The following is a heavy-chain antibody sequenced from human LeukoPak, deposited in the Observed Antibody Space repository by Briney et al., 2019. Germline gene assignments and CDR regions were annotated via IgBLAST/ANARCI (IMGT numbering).Heavy chain of an antibody. V-gene: IGHV3-15*01. CDR2: IKSKTDGGTT. Sequence: GGSLRLSCAASGFTFSNAWMSWVRQAPGKGLEWVGRIKSKTDGGTTDYAAPVKGRFTISRDDSKNTLYLQMNSLKTEDTAVYYCTADHLGYCSSTSCPKSYYYGMDVWGQGTTVTVSS. D-gene: IGHD2-2*01. J-gene: IGHJ6*02. CDR1: GFTFSNAW. CDR3: TADHLGYCSSTSCPKSYYYGMDV.